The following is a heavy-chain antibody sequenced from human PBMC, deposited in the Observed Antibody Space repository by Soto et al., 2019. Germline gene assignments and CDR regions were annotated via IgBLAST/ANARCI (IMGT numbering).Heavy chain of an antibody. V-gene: IGHV4-34*01. J-gene: IGHJ6*02. D-gene: IGHD1-7*01. CDR2: INHRGSS. Sequence: SETLLTCAVNGGSLSGYYWSWIRQSPGKGLEWIGEINHRGSSDYNPSLKSRVTISIDASKNHVTLELTSVTAADTAVYYCARSDNRNSLYGVDVWGQGTAVTVSS. CDR1: GGSLSGYY. CDR3: ARSDNRNSLYGVDV.